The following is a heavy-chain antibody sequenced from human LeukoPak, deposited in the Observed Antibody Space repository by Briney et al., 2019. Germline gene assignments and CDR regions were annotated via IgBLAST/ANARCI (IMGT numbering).Heavy chain of an antibody. CDR2: IYTIWST. CDR1: GGSFSSYY. V-gene: IGHV4-4*07. D-gene: IGHD4-17*01. Sequence: PAETLSLTCTVSGGSFSSYYWSWIRQPAGQGLEWIGRIYTIWSTNYNHSIKSRVTMSVDTSKNQLPLKLSSVTAADTAVYDCARGGSTVTTEYFVYWGEGTLVTVSS. J-gene: IGHJ4*02. CDR3: ARGGSTVTTEYFVY.